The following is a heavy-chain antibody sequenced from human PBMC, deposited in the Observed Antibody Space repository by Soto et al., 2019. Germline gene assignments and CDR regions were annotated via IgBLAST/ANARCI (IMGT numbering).Heavy chain of an antibody. CDR1: GDSFSTYT. D-gene: IGHD2-15*01. CDR2: IIPIVGIT. CDR3: ASQDNLVGPAPRGMDV. Sequence: QVQLVQSGAEVKKPGSSVKVSCKASGDSFSTYTFSWVRQAPGQGLEWMGRIIPIVGITNYAQKFQGRVTITADKSTSTAYMELSSLRSEDTAVYYCASQDNLVGPAPRGMDVWGQGTTVTVSS. V-gene: IGHV1-69*02. J-gene: IGHJ6*01.